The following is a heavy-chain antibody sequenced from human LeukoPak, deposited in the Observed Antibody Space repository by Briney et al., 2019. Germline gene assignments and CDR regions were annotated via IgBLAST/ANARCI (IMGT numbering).Heavy chain of an antibody. CDR3: ASNTGTVFDN. V-gene: IGHV4-38-2*02. CDR2: IYHSGST. J-gene: IGHJ4*02. CDR1: GYSISSGYY. D-gene: IGHD7-27*01. Sequence: SETLSLTCTVSGYSISSGYYWGWIRQPPGKGLEWIGSIYHSGSTYYNPSLRSRVTISLEMSKQQFSLNLTSVTAADTAVYYCASNTGTVFDNWGQGALVTVSS.